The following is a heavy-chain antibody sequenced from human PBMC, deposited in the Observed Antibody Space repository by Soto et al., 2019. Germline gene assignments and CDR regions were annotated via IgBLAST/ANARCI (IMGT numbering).Heavy chain of an antibody. CDR3: AKAGYCSSGTCAARYYYMDV. Sequence: GGSLRLSCAASGFTFSSYAMGWVRQAPRKGLEWVSAISGNGGSTYYADSVKGRFTISRDNSKDTLYLQMNSLRAEDTAVYYCAKAGYCSSGTCAARYYYMDVWGKGTTVTVSS. V-gene: IGHV3-23*01. CDR2: ISGNGGST. CDR1: GFTFSSYA. J-gene: IGHJ6*03. D-gene: IGHD2-15*01.